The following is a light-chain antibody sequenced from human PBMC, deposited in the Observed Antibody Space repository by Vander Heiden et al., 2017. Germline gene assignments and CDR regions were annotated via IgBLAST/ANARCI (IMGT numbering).Light chain of an antibody. J-gene: IGLJ2*01. V-gene: IGLV2-11*01. Sequence: QSALTQPRSVSGSAGQSVTISCTGTSSDVGGYNYVSWYQPHPGKAPKLMIYDVSKRPSGVPDRFSGSKSGNPASLTISGLQAEDEADYYCCSYAGSYPLFGGGTKLTVL. CDR1: SSDVGGYNY. CDR2: DVS. CDR3: CSYAGSYPL.